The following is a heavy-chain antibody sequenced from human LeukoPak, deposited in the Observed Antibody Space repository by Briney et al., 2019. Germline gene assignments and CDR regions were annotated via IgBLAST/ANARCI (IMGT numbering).Heavy chain of an antibody. Sequence: PGGSLRLSCTASGFTFSSYWMSWVRQAPGKGLEWVANIKQDGSEKYYVDSVKGRFTISRDNAKNSLYLQMNSLRAEDTAVYYCASHPSYSSSWYHAGYWGQGTLVTVSS. CDR1: GFTFSSYW. D-gene: IGHD6-13*01. CDR3: ASHPSYSSSWYHAGY. V-gene: IGHV3-7*01. CDR2: IKQDGSEK. J-gene: IGHJ4*02.